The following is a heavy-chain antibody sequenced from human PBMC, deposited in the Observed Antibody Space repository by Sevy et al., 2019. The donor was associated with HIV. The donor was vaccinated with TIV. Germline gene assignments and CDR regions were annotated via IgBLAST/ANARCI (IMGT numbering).Heavy chain of an antibody. CDR2: ISAYNGNT. V-gene: IGHV1-18*01. J-gene: IGHJ5*02. CDR3: ARDSAIFGVASFDP. D-gene: IGHD3-3*01. Sequence: ASVKVSCKASGYTFTSYGISWVRQAPGQGLEWMGWISAYNGNTNYAQKLQGRVTMTTDTSTSTAYMELRSLRSDDTAMYYCARDSAIFGVASFDPWGQGTLVTVSS. CDR1: GYTFTSYG.